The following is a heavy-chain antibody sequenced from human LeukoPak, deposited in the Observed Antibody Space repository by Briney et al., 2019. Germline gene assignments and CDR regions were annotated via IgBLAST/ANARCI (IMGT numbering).Heavy chain of an antibody. V-gene: IGHV3-NL1*01. CDR3: ARDSNYDY. Sequence: GGSLRLSCATSGFPFNGYGFHWVRQAPGKGLEWVSVIYSGGSTYYADSVKGRFTISRDNSKNTLYLQMNSLRAEDTAVYYCARDSNYDYWGQGTLVTVSS. J-gene: IGHJ4*02. CDR2: IYSGGST. D-gene: IGHD3-3*02. CDR1: GFPFNGYG.